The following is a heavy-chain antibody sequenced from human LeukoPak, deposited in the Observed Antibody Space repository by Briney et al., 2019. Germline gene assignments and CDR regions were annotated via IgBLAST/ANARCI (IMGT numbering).Heavy chain of an antibody. D-gene: IGHD3-10*01. J-gene: IGHJ6*03. CDR3: ARDRERGYYYYYMDV. Sequence: ASVKVSCKASGYTFTNYGISWVRQAPGQGLEWMGWINPNSGGTNYAQKFQGRVTMTRDTFISTAYMELSRLRSDDTAVYYCARDRERGYYYYYMDVWGKGTTVTVSS. V-gene: IGHV1-2*02. CDR1: GYTFTNYG. CDR2: INPNSGGT.